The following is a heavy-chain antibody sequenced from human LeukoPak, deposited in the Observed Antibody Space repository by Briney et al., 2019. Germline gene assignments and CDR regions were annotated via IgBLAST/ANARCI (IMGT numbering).Heavy chain of an antibody. D-gene: IGHD5-18*01. CDR3: ARGGDTAMVKKFDY. CDR1: GFTFSSYS. CDR2: ISSSSSYI. Sequence: GGSLRLSCAASGFTFSSYSMSWVRQAPGKGLEWVSSISSSSSYIYYADSVKGRFTISRDNAKNSLYLQMNSLRAEDTAVYYCARGGDTAMVKKFDYWGQGTLVTVSS. V-gene: IGHV3-21*04. J-gene: IGHJ4*02.